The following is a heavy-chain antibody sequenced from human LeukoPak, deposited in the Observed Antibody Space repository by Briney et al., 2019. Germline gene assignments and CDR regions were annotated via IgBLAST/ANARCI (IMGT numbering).Heavy chain of an antibody. CDR3: AKGLRGGNSWYTLYFDY. CDR2: INGDGGAT. V-gene: IGHV3-23*01. CDR1: GFTFSNYA. Sequence: GGSLRLSCAASGFTFSNYAVTWVRQAPGKGLEWVSAINGDGGATYYADSVKGRFTISRDNSKNTLFLQMNSLRAEDTAVYYCAKGLRGGNSWYTLYFDYWGQGTLVSVSS. D-gene: IGHD6-13*01. J-gene: IGHJ4*02.